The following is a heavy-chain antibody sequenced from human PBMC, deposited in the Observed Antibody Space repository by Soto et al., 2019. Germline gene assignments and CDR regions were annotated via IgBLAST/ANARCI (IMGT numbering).Heavy chain of an antibody. CDR2: INHSGST. D-gene: IGHD1-26*01. V-gene: IGHV4-34*01. Sequence: SETLSLTCAVYGGSFSGYYWSWIRQPPGKGLEWIGEINHSGSTNYNPSLKSRVTISVDTSKNQFSLNLSSVTAADTAVYYCARGGEHSGSYYDNYWGQGTLVTVSS. CDR3: ARGGEHSGSYYDNY. CDR1: GGSFSGYY. J-gene: IGHJ4*02.